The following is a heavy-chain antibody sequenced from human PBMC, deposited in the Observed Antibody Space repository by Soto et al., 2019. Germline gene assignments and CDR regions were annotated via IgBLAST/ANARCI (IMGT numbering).Heavy chain of an antibody. CDR3: ARGRYGDY. J-gene: IGHJ4*02. CDR1: GYIFTTYG. V-gene: IGHV1-18*01. CDR2: ISAHNGNT. D-gene: IGHD1-1*01. Sequence: QVHLVQSGAEVKKPGASVKVSCKGSGYIFTTYGITWVRQAPGQGLEWMGWISAHNGNTNYAQKLQGRVTVTRDTSTSTAYMELRNLRPADPAVYYCARGRYGDYWGQGALVTVSS.